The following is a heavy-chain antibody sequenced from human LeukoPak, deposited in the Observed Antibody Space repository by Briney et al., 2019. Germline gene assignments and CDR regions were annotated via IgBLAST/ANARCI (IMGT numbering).Heavy chain of an antibody. J-gene: IGHJ4*02. V-gene: IGHV4-59*08. D-gene: IGHD3-10*01. CDR1: GGSISSYY. CDR3: ARGEHNYYGSGSYDY. Sequence: PSETLSLTCTVSGGSISSYYWSWIRQPPGEGLEWIGYIYYSGSTYYNPSLQSRVTISVDTSKNQFSLKLNSVTAADTAVYYCARGEHNYYGSGSYDYWGQGTLATVSS. CDR2: IYYSGST.